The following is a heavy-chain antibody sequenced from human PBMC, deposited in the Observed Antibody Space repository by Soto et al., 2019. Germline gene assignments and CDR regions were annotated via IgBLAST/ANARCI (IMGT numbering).Heavy chain of an antibody. V-gene: IGHV4-38-2*02. D-gene: IGHD3-22*01. J-gene: IGHJ4*02. CDR3: ARDYDYFYDSSNRYPRPFDA. CDR2: IYHSGII. CDR1: GSSISSGYY. Sequence: SETLSLTCTVSGSSISSGYYWGWIRQPPGKGLEWVGSIYHSGIIYDNPSLKSRVTISVDTSKNQFSLELTSVTAADTAVYYCARDYDYFYDSSNRYPRPFDAWGQGALVTVSS.